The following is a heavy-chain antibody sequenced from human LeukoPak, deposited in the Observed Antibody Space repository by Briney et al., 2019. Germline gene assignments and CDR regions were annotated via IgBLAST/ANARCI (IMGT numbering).Heavy chain of an antibody. Sequence: PSETLSLTCTVSGGSISSSRYYWGWIRQPPGKGLEWIGYIYYSGSTYYNPSLKSRVTISVDTSKNQFSLKLSSVTAADTAVYYCASNRRSGGSGANWFDPWGQGTLVTVSS. J-gene: IGHJ5*02. CDR2: IYYSGST. D-gene: IGHD2-15*01. CDR1: GGSISSSRYY. V-gene: IGHV4-31*03. CDR3: ASNRRSGGSGANWFDP.